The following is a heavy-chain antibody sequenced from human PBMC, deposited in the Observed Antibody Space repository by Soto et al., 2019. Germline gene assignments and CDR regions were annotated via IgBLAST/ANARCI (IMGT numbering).Heavy chain of an antibody. CDR2: IIPIFGTA. J-gene: IGHJ6*01. V-gene: IGHV1-69*13. CDR1: GGIFSSYA. CDR3: ARGEAYSSGWSFLYYYGMDV. Sequence: SVKVSCKASGGIFSSYAISWVRQAPGQGLEWMGGIIPIFGTANYAQKFQGRVTITADESTSTAYMELSSLRSEDTAVYYCARGEAYSSGWSFLYYYGMDVWGQGTTVTVSS. D-gene: IGHD6-19*01.